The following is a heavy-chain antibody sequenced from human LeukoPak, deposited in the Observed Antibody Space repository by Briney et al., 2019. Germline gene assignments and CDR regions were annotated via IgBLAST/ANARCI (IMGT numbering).Heavy chain of an antibody. CDR2: IYYSGST. CDR1: GGSISSYY. D-gene: IGHD1-26*01. J-gene: IGHJ4*02. V-gene: IGHV4-59*01. Sequence: SETLPLTCTVSGGSISSYYWSWIRQPPGKGLEWIGYIYYSGSTNYNPSLKSRVTISVDTSKNQFSLKLSSVTAADTAVYYCARDRRGVGAAPFDYWGQGTLVTVSS. CDR3: ARDRRGVGAAPFDY.